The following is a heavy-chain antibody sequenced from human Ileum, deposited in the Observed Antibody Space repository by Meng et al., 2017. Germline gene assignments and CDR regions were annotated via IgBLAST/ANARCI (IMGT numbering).Heavy chain of an antibody. CDR2: INPKSGGT. V-gene: IGHV1-2*02. D-gene: IGHD6-19*01. CDR1: GYTFNIYY. J-gene: IGHJ5*02. Sequence: ASVKVSCKASGYTFNIYYMEWVRQAPGQGPECMGWINPKSGGTDYVQKFQGRVTMTWDTSISTAYMELRSLRSDDPAVYCCARRRIAVAGYYWFDPWGQGTLVTVSS. CDR3: ARRRIAVAGYYWFDP.